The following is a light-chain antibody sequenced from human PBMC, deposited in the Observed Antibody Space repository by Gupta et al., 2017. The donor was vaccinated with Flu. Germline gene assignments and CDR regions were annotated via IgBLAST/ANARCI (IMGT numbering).Light chain of an antibody. CDR3: SSYTSSSTLGFV. V-gene: IGLV2-14*01. J-gene: IGLJ1*01. CDR1: SSDVGGYNY. CDR2: EVS. Sequence: QSALSQPVSVSGSPGQSITISCTGTSSDVGGYNYVSWYQQHPGKAPKLMIYEVSNRPSGVANRFSGSKSGNTATLTISGLQAEDEADYYCSSYTSSSTLGFVFGTGTKVTVL.